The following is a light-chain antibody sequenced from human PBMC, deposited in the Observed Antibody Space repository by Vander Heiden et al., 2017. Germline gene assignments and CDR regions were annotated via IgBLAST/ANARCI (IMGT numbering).Light chain of an antibody. J-gene: IGLJ1*01. CDR1: SLGRKT. CDR2: SDS. CDR3: QVWDSSSDHYV. V-gene: IGLV3-21*03. Sequence: YVLTQPLSVSVAPGRTAPIPCGGASLGRKTVHWYQQKPGQAPVVVVYSDSDRPSGIPERFSGANSGNTATLTINRVEAGDEADYYCQVWDSSSDHYVFGRGTKVIVL.